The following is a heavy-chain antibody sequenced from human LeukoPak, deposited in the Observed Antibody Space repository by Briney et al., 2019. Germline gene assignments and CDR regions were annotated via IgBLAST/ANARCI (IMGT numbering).Heavy chain of an antibody. Sequence: PSETLSLTCTVSGGSISSSSYYWGWIRQPPGKGLEWIGEINHSGSTNYNPSLKSRVTISVDTSKNQFSLKLSSVTAADTAVYYCARLRGSPLYPDYWGQGTLVTVSS. CDR3: ARLRGSPLYPDY. CDR2: INHSGST. CDR1: GGSISSSSYY. J-gene: IGHJ4*02. V-gene: IGHV4-39*07. D-gene: IGHD5-12*01.